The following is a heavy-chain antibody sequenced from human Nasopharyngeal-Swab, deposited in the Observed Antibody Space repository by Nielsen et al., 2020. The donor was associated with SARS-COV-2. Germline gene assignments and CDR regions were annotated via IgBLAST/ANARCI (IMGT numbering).Heavy chain of an antibody. Sequence: SVQVSCKASGGTFSSYAISWVRQAPGQGLEWMGGIIPIFGTANYAQKFQGRVTITADESTSTAYMELSSLRSEDTAVYYCARGEVLDYDFWSGYYPGYYGMDVWGQGTTVTVSS. D-gene: IGHD3-3*01. V-gene: IGHV1-69*13. CDR2: IIPIFGTA. CDR1: GGTFSSYA. CDR3: ARGEVLDYDFWSGYYPGYYGMDV. J-gene: IGHJ6*02.